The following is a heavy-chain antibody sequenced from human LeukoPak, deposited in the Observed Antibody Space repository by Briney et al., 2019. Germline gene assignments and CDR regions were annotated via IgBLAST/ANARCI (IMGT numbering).Heavy chain of an antibody. J-gene: IGHJ4*02. D-gene: IGHD3-10*01. CDR2: IITYNGNT. Sequence: ASVKVSCKASGFTFTIYGITWGRQALGEGLEWMGWIITYNGNTNYTQEVQGRVTMTTDTSTTTAYMELRSLRSDDTAVYYCARRYFGSGSYYTDYWGQGTLVTVSS. CDR3: ARRYFGSGSYYTDY. V-gene: IGHV1-18*01. CDR1: GFTFTIYG.